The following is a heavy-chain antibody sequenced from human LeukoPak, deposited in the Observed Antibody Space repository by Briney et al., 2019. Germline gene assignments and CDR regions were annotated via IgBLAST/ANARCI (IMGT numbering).Heavy chain of an antibody. D-gene: IGHD4-17*01. J-gene: IGHJ4*02. Sequence: SETLSLTCAVYGGSFSGYYWSWIRQPPGKGLEWIGEINHSGSTNYNPSLKSRVTISVDTSKNQFSLKLSSVTAADTAVYYCARGGDYGYFDYWGQGTLVTVSS. V-gene: IGHV4-34*01. CDR1: GGSFSGYY. CDR2: INHSGST. CDR3: ARGGDYGYFDY.